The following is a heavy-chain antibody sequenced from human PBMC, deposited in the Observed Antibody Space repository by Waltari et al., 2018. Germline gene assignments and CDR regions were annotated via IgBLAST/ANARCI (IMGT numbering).Heavy chain of an antibody. CDR2: VYYTGSP. J-gene: IGHJ2*01. Sequence: QVQLQESGPGLVKPSETLSLTCTVSNDSVSRSIYYWSWIRQPPGKGLEWVGNVYYTGSPNYHPSLKSRVTISVDTSKNQFSLELSSVTAADTAVYYCARDSKVGLMVYVPMGYFDLWSRGTLVTVSS. V-gene: IGHV4-61*01. CDR3: ARDSKVGLMVYVPMGYFDL. CDR1: NDSVSRSIYY. D-gene: IGHD2-8*01.